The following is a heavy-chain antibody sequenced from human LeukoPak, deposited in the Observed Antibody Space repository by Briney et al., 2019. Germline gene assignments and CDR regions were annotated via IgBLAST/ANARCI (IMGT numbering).Heavy chain of an antibody. J-gene: IGHJ4*02. D-gene: IGHD2-2*01. CDR3: ARGRLGYCSSTSCYPLDY. Sequence: ASVKVSCKASGYTFTGYCMHWVRQAPGQGLEWMGWINPNSGGTNYAQKFQGRVTMTRDTSISTAYMELSRLRSDDTAVYYCARGRLGYCSSTSCYPLDYWGQGTLVTVSS. CDR2: INPNSGGT. CDR1: GYTFTGYC. V-gene: IGHV1-2*02.